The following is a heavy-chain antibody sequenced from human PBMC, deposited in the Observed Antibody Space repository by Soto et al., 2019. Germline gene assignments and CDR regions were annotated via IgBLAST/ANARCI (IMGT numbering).Heavy chain of an antibody. D-gene: IGHD2-15*01. CDR2: INAGNGNT. J-gene: IGHJ4*02. CDR3: ARDILFDY. V-gene: IGHV1-3*01. Sequence: GASVKVSCTASGYTFTNYAIHWVRQAPGQRLEWMGWINAGNGNTKYSQKFQGRVTITRDTSASTAYMDLSSLRSEDTAVYYCARDILFDYWGQGTLVTVSS. CDR1: GYTFTNYA.